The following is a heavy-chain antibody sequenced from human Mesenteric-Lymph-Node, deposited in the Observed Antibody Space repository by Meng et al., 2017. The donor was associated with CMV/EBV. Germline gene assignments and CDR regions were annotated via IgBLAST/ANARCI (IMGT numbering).Heavy chain of an antibody. J-gene: IGHJ4*02. CDR1: GSTFTTYA. D-gene: IGHD3-10*01. V-gene: IGHV1-3*01. CDR2: INAGNGNT. Sequence: SGSTFTTYAMHWLRRAPGQRLEWMGWINAGNGNTKYSQKFQSRVTITRDTSASTAYMELSSLRSEDTAVYYCARGRGGVGFWALDYWGQGTLVTVSS. CDR3: ARGRGGVGFWALDY.